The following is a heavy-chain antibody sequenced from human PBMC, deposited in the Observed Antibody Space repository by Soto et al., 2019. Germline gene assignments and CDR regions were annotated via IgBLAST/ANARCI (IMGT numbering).Heavy chain of an antibody. Sequence: SETLSLTCTVSGGSISSGGLYWAWIRQHPXKGLEWIGYIYNSGSTYYNPSLKSRVSMSIDTSKNQFSLKLSSVTAADSAVYYCARGYCTSNSCHNWFGPWGQGTLVTVFS. CDR2: IYNSGST. V-gene: IGHV4-31*03. J-gene: IGHJ5*02. CDR3: ARGYCTSNSCHNWFGP. CDR1: GGSISSGGLY. D-gene: IGHD2-2*01.